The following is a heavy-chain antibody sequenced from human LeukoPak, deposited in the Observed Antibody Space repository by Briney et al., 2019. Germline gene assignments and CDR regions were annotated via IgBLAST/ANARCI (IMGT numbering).Heavy chain of an antibody. CDR3: ARLYCSGGSCYPTAPYYFDY. J-gene: IGHJ4*02. D-gene: IGHD2-15*01. CDR1: GFTFSSYS. Sequence: GGSLRLSCAASGFTFSSYSMNWIRQAPGKGLEWVSSISSSSSYIYYADSVKGRFIISRDNAKNSLYLQMNSLRAEDTAVYYCARLYCSGGSCYPTAPYYFDYWGQGTLVTVSS. CDR2: ISSSSSYI. V-gene: IGHV3-21*01.